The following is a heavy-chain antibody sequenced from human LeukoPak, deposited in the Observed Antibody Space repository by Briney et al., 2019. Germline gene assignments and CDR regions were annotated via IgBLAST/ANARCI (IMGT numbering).Heavy chain of an antibody. Sequence: SETLSLTCTVSGGSISSGAYYWGWIRQHPGKGLEYIGYIYYSGSTYYNPSLKSRVTISVDTSKNQFSLKLSSVTAANTAVYYCVRENYFDYWGQGTLVTVSS. J-gene: IGHJ4*02. V-gene: IGHV4-31*03. CDR3: VRENYFDY. CDR1: GGSISSGAYY. CDR2: IYYSGST.